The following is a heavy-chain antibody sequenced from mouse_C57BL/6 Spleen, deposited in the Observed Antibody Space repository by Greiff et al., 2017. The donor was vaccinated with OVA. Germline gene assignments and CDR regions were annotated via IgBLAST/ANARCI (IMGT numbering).Heavy chain of an antibody. D-gene: IGHD1-1*01. Sequence: QVQLQQPGTELVKPGASVKLSCKASGYTFTSYWMNWVKQRPGHGLEWIGNINPSNGGTNYNETFTSKATLPVDKSSSTAYMQLSSLTSEDSAVYYSARRDYYGSSNDYWGQGTTLTVAS. V-gene: IGHV1-53*01. CDR2: INPSNGGT. CDR1: GYTFTSYW. J-gene: IGHJ2*01. CDR3: ARRDYYGSSNDY.